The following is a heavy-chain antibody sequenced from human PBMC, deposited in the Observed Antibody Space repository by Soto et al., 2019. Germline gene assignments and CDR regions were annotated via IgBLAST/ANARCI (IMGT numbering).Heavy chain of an antibody. V-gene: IGHV1-69*13. CDR1: GGTFSSYS. CDR2: IIPIFGTA. J-gene: IGHJ4*02. CDR3: ARNRVGYCSSTSCYSEGDY. Sequence: SVKVSCKASGGTFSSYSISWVRQAPGQGLEWMGGIIPIFGTANYAQKFQGRVTITADESTSTAYMELSSLRSEDTAVYYCARNRVGYCSSTSCYSEGDYWGQGALVTVSS. D-gene: IGHD2-2*02.